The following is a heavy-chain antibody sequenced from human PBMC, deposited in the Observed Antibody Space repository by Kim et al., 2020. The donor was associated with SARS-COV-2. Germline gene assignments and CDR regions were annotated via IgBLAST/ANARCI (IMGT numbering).Heavy chain of an antibody. J-gene: IGHJ4*02. V-gene: IGHV4-34*01. Sequence: SETLSLTCAVYGGSFSGYYWSWIRQPPGKGLEWIGEINHSGSTNYNPSLKSRVTISVDTSKNQFSLKLRSVTAADTAVYYCARTEPDYYDSSGYYGYWGQGTLVPVSS. CDR1: GGSFSGYY. CDR3: ARTEPDYYDSSGYYGY. CDR2: INHSGST. D-gene: IGHD3-22*01.